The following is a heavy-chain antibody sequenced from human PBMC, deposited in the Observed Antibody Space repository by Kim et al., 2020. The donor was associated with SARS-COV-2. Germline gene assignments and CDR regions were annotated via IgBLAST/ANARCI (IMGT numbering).Heavy chain of an antibody. Sequence: GGSLRLSCAASGFTFSSYDMHWVRQATGKGLEWVSAIGTAGDTYYPGSVKGRFTISRENAKNSLYLQMNSLRAGDTAVYYCARGWCPTPFDYWGQGTLVTVSS. D-gene: IGHD2-8*01. CDR1: GFTFSSYD. CDR2: IGTAGDT. CDR3: ARGWCPTPFDY. J-gene: IGHJ4*02. V-gene: IGHV3-13*01.